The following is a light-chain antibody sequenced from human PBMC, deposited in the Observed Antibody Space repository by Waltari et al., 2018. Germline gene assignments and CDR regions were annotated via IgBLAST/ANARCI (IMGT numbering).Light chain of an antibody. Sequence: QSALTQPRSVSGSPGQSVTISCTGTSSDVGGYDYVSWYQHQPGKAPKLMIWDVTKRPARFTAHFSGYKYCHTASLTISGLQAEDEADYCCCSYAGSYTHVVFGGGTKLTVL. CDR2: DVT. CDR3: CSYAGSYTHVV. CDR1: SSDVGGYDY. V-gene: IGLV2-11*01. J-gene: IGLJ2*01.